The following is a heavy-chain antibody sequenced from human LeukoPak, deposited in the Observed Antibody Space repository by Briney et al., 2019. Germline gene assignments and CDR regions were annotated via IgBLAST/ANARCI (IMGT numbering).Heavy chain of an antibody. CDR3: AGPLSIAARELGAFDI. CDR2: ISSSGSTI. V-gene: IGHV3-48*03. CDR1: GFTFSSYE. D-gene: IGHD6-6*01. Sequence: GGSLRLSCAASGFTFSSYEMNWVRQAPGKGLEWVSYISSSGSTIYYADSVKGRFTISRDNAKNSLYLQMNSLRAEDTAVYYCAGPLSIAARELGAFDIWGQGTMVTVSS. J-gene: IGHJ3*02.